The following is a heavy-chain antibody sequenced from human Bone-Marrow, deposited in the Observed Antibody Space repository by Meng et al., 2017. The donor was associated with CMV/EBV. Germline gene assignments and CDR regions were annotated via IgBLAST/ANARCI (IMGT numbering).Heavy chain of an antibody. CDR3: ARQKVVPAAPDY. Sequence: KVSCKGSGYSFTSYWIGWVRQMPGKGLEWMGIIYPGDSDTRYSPPFQGQVTISADKSISTAYLQWSSLKASDTAMYYCARQKVVPAAPDYWGQGTLVTVSS. CDR1: GYSFTSYW. CDR2: IYPGDSDT. D-gene: IGHD2-2*01. V-gene: IGHV5-51*01. J-gene: IGHJ4*02.